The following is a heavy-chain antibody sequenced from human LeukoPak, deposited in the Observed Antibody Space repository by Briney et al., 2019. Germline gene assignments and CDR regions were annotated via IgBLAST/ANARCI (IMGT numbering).Heavy chain of an antibody. CDR3: TSFGDYVWGSYRYFDY. V-gene: IGHV3-49*03. D-gene: IGHD3-16*02. CDR2: IRSKAYGGTT. Sequence: GGSLRLSCIASGFTFGDYAMSWFRQAPGKGLEWVGFIRSKAYGGTTEYAASVKGRFTISRDDSKSIAYLQMNSLKTEDTAVYYCTSFGDYVWGSYRYFDYWGQGTLVTVSS. J-gene: IGHJ4*02. CDR1: GFTFGDYA.